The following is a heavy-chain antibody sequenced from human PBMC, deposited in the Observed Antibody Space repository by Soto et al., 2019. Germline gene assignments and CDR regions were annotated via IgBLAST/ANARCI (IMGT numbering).Heavy chain of an antibody. V-gene: IGHV3-23*01. CDR2: ISGSGGST. D-gene: IGHD3-22*01. CDR3: ARTTYYYDSSGYYQHNYYYYGMDV. CDR1: GFTFSSYA. Sequence: GGSLRLSCAASGFTFSSYAMSWVRQAPGKGLEWVSAISGSGGSTYYADSVKGRFTISRDNSKNTLYLQMNSLRAEDTAVYYCARTTYYYDSSGYYQHNYYYYGMDVWGQGTTVTVSS. J-gene: IGHJ6*02.